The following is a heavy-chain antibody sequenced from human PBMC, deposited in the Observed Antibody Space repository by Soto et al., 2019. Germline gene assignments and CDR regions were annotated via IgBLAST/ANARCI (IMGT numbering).Heavy chain of an antibody. CDR2: INPSGGST. V-gene: IGHV1-46*03. Sequence: ASVKVSCKASGYTFTSYYMHWVRQAPGQGLEWMGIINPSGGSTSYAQKFQGRVTMTRDTSTSTVYMELSSLRSEDTAVYYCARGWGTYSKTGQTLDAFDIWGQGTMVTVPS. D-gene: IGHD3-16*01. CDR1: GYTFTSYY. J-gene: IGHJ3*02. CDR3: ARGWGTYSKTGQTLDAFDI.